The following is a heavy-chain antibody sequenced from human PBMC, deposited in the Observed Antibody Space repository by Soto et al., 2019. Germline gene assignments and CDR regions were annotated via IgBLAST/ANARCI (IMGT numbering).Heavy chain of an antibody. CDR2: IYYSGSL. Sequence: QVQLRESGPGLVKPSQPLFLTCTVSGGSLSRGDFHWSWLRQPPGKGLEWIGHIYYSGSLSYNPSLRSLVSISIDPSKNQFSPKLSSVTAADTSVYYCAAQMLVAGPYYCDYWGQGTLGTFS. D-gene: IGHD6-19*01. J-gene: IGHJ4*02. CDR1: GGSLSRGDFH. CDR3: AAQMLVAGPYYCDY. V-gene: IGHV4-30-4*01.